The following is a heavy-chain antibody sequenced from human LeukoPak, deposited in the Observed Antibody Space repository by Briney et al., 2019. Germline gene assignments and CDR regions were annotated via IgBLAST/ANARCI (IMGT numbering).Heavy chain of an antibody. J-gene: IGHJ4*02. CDR1: GGSISSYY. CDR2: IYYSGST. CDR3: ARFNYGSGSYYSY. V-gene: IGHV4-59*12. Sequence: PSETLSLTCTVSGGSISSYYWSWIRQPPGKGLEWIGYIYYSGSTNYNPSLKSRVTISVDTSKNQFSLKLSSVTAADTAVYYCARFNYGSGSYYSYWGQGTLVTVSS. D-gene: IGHD3-10*01.